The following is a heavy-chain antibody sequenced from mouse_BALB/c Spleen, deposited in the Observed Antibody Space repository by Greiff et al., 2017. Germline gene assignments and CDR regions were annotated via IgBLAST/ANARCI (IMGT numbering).Heavy chain of an antibody. J-gene: IGHJ3*01. CDR2: ILPGSGST. CDR3: ARTFYYGYDENWFAY. Sequence: QVQLKQSGAELMKPGASVKISCKATGYTFSSYWIEWVKQRPGHGLEWIGEILPGSGSTNYNEKFKGKATFTADTSSNTAYMQLSSLTSEDSAVYYCARTFYYGYDENWFAYWGQGTLVTVSA. D-gene: IGHD2-2*01. CDR1: GYTFSSYW. V-gene: IGHV1-9*01.